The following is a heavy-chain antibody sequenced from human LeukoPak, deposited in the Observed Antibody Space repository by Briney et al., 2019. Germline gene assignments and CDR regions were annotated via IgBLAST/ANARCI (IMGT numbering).Heavy chain of an antibody. D-gene: IGHD3-9*01. V-gene: IGHV3-7*01. CDR3: AREDILTGYVADLDY. J-gene: IGHJ4*02. CDR1: GFTFSNFW. CDR2: IKQDGSEN. Sequence: GGSLRLSCAASGFTFSNFWISWVRQAPGKGLEWVANIKQDGSENYYVDSVRGRFTISRDNAKKSLYLQMNSLRAEDTAVYYCAREDILTGYVADLDYWGQGTEVTVSS.